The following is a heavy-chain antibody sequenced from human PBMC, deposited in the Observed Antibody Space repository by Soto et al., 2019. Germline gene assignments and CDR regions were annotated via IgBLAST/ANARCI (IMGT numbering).Heavy chain of an antibody. Sequence: LRLSCTASGFTFGDYAMSWFRQAPGKGLEWVGFIRSKAYGGTTEYAASVKGRFTISRDDSKSIAYLQMNSLKTEDTAVYYCTPHENGGSYWPWFDPWGQGTLVTVSS. D-gene: IGHD1-26*01. V-gene: IGHV3-49*03. CDR2: IRSKAYGGTT. J-gene: IGHJ5*02. CDR3: TPHENGGSYWPWFDP. CDR1: GFTFGDYA.